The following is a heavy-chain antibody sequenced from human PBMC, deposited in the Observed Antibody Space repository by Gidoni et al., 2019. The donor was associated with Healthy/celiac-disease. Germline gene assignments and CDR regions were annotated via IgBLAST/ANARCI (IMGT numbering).Heavy chain of an antibody. J-gene: IGHJ4*02. Sequence: EVQMLEYGGGLGQPGGSMRLHCAAAGVTFSSYDMSWVRQAPGKGMEWVSAISGSGGSTYYADSVKGRFTISRDNSKNTLYLQMNSLRAEDTAVYYCAKMYDQFRGGYWGQGTLVTVSS. D-gene: IGHD3-10*01. V-gene: IGHV3-23*01. CDR3: AKMYDQFRGGY. CDR1: GVTFSSYD. CDR2: ISGSGGST.